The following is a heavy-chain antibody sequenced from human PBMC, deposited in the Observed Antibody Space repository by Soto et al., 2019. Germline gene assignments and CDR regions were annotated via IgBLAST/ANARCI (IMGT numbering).Heavy chain of an antibody. J-gene: IGHJ6*02. D-gene: IGHD3-10*01. CDR2: TYYRSKWYN. Sequence: PAQTLSLTCAISGDSVSSNSAAWNWIRQSPSRGLEWLGRTYYRSKWYNDYAVSVKSRITINPDTSKNRFSLQLNSVTPEDTAVYYCAREVRFGELLPYGMDVWGQGTTVTVSS. CDR1: GDSVSSNSAA. V-gene: IGHV6-1*01. CDR3: AREVRFGELLPYGMDV.